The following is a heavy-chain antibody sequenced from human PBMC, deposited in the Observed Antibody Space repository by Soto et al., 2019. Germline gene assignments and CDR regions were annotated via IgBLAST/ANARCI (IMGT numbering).Heavy chain of an antibody. J-gene: IGHJ4*02. CDR2: ISYDGSNK. CDR3: ARGREIVVVPTALAY. V-gene: IGHV3-30-3*01. D-gene: IGHD2-2*01. CDR1: GFTFSTYA. Sequence: PGGSLRLSCTASGFTFSTYAMHWVRQAPGKGLEWVAFISYDGSNKNYADSVKGRFTISRDNSKNMLYLQIHSLRAEDTTVYYCARGREIVVVPTALAYWGQGTLVTVSS.